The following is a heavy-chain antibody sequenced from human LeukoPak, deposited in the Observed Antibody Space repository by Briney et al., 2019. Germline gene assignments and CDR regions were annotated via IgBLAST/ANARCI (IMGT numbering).Heavy chain of an antibody. CDR1: GFTFSDYY. V-gene: IGHV3-11*01. CDR3: AKDMGGSSSWYNCFDY. J-gene: IGHJ4*02. CDR2: ISSSGSTI. D-gene: IGHD6-13*01. Sequence: GGSLRLSCAASGFTFSDYYMSWIRQAPGKGLEWVSYISSSGSTIYYADSVKGRFTISRDNAKNSLYLQMNSLRAEDTALYYCAKDMGGSSSWYNCFDYWAREPWSPSPQ.